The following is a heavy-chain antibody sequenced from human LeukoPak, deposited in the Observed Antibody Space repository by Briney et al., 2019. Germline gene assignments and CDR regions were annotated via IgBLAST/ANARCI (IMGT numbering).Heavy chain of an antibody. V-gene: IGHV1-69*01. J-gene: IGHJ4*02. Sequence: SSVKVSCKASGGTFSSYAISWVRQAPGQGLEWMGGIIPIFGTANYAQKFQGRVTITADESTSTAYMELSSLRSEDTAVYYCARAKELWLKSSGRGFDYWGQGTLVTVSS. CDR2: IIPIFGTA. CDR1: GGTFSSYA. D-gene: IGHD3-16*01. CDR3: ARAKELWLKSSGRGFDY.